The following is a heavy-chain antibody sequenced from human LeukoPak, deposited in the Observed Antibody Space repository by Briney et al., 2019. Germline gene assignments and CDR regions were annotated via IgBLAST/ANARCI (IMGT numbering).Heavy chain of an antibody. CDR3: AKSRGIAAAVTHY. J-gene: IGHJ4*02. D-gene: IGHD6-13*01. V-gene: IGHV3-23*01. CDR2: ISGSGGST. Sequence: ETLSHTCAVYGGSLSTYYWGWIRRPPGKGLEWVSAISGSGGSTYYADSVKGRFTISRDNSKNTLYLQMNSLRAEDTAVYYCAKSRGIAAAVTHYWGQGTLVTVSS. CDR1: GGSLSTYY.